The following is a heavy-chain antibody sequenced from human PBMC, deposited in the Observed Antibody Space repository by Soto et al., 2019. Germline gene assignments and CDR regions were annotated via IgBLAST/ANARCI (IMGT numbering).Heavy chain of an antibody. CDR3: AHRYGGNYYRLSFDS. V-gene: IGHV2-5*01. CDR1: GFSLSTSGAG. J-gene: IGHJ4*02. Sequence: QITLKESGPTLVKPTQTLTVTCTFSGFSLSTSGAGVGWIRQSPGKAPEWLALISWKDEKRYNPGLKSRLTITKDTSKNQVVLTMTDLDPVDTATYFCAHRYGGNYYRLSFDSWGQGTLVTVSS. CDR2: ISWKDEK. D-gene: IGHD1-26*01.